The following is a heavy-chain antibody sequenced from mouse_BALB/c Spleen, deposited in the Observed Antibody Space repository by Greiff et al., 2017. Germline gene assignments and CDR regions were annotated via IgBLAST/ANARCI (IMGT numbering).Heavy chain of an antibody. V-gene: IGHV1S81*02. CDR3: TRRSDGYYSDY. D-gene: IGHD2-3*01. J-gene: IGHJ2*01. Sequence: VQLQESGAELVKPGASVKLSCKASGYTFTSYYMYWVKQRPGQGLEWIGEINPGNGGTNFNEKFKSKATLTVDKSSSTAYMQLSSLTSEDSAVYYCTRRSDGYYSDYWGQGTTLTVSA. CDR2: INPGNGGT. CDR1: GYTFTSYY.